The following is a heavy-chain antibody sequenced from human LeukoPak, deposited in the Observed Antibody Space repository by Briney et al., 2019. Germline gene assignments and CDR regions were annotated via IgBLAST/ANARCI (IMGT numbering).Heavy chain of an antibody. CDR2: TSSGGTST. CDR1: GFPFSDFS. V-gene: IGHV3-23*01. J-gene: IGHJ4*02. Sequence: LSGGSLRLSCATSGFPFSDFSMSWVRQAPGKGLEWISTTSSGGTSTYYAESVKGRFTISRDNSKNTLYLQMSSLRVEDTAVYYCAKQSYARSLGEGGPGTLVSVSS. CDR3: AKQSYARSLGE. D-gene: IGHD2-8*01.